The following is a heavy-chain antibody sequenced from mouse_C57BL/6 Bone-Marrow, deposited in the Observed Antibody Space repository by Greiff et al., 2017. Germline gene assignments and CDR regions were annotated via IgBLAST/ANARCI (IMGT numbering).Heavy chain of an antibody. CDR3: ARPGAYYIAY. CDR2: IYPGSGST. J-gene: IGHJ3*01. Sequence: QVQLQQPGAELVKPGASVKMSCKASGYTFTSYWITWVKQRPGQGLAWIGDIYPGSGSTNYNKKFKSKATLTVDTSSSTAYMQLSSLTSEDSAVYYCARPGAYYIAYWGQGTLVTVSA. CDR1: GYTFTSYW. V-gene: IGHV1-55*01. D-gene: IGHD2-12*01.